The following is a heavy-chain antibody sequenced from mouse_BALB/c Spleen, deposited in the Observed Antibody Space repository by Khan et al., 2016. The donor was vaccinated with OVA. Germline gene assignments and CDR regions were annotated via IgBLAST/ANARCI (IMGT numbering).Heavy chain of an antibody. V-gene: IGHV1-20*02. Sequence: EVQLQQPGPELVKPGASVKISCKASGYSFTGYFMNWVMQSHGKSLEWIGRINPHVGETLFNPKFKGKATLTVDESSSTAHMELRSLASEDSAVYYCARVYRSDFDYWGQGTTLTVSS. CDR2: INPHVGET. D-gene: IGHD1-1*01. J-gene: IGHJ2*01. CDR3: ARVYRSDFDY. CDR1: GYSFTGYF.